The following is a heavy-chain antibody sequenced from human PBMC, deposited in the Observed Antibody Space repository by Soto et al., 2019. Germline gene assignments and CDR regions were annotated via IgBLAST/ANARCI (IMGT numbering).Heavy chain of an antibody. J-gene: IGHJ6*02. V-gene: IGHV3-53*01. CDR2: LYTEGTM. Sequence: GGSLRLSCVASGLTVSHNYMAWVRQAPGMGLEWVSILYTEGTMYSEVSVKGRLTISIAFSKNALFLQIDSLRAEDTAVNYCVRPRPPREKDGMDVWGQGATVTVSS. D-gene: IGHD1-26*01. CDR3: VRPRPPREKDGMDV. CDR1: GLTVSHNY.